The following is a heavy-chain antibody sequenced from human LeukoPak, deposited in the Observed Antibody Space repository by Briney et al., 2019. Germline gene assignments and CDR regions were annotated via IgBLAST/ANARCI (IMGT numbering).Heavy chain of an antibody. CDR3: ARDGKHCSGGSCYSDY. V-gene: IGHV3-33*01. Sequence: GGSLRLSCAASGFTFSSYGMHWVRQAPGKGLEWVAVIWYDGSNKYYADSVKGRFTISRDNSKNTLYLQMNSLRAEDTAVYYCARDGKHCSGGSCYSDYWGQGTLVTVSS. CDR2: IWYDGSNK. J-gene: IGHJ4*02. CDR1: GFTFSSYG. D-gene: IGHD2-15*01.